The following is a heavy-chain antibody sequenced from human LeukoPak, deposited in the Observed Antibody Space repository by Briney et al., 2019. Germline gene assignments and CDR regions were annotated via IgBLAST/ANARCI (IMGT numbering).Heavy chain of an antibody. Sequence: PSETLSRNCTGSGSSIGTYSWSWIRQPPGKGLEGVVNIYTTGSTHYNPSLKSLVTISTDTSKNPPSLRLRSVTAADTAVFYCARHRAEMATITDDAFDIWGQGTMVTVSS. CDR2: IYTTGST. J-gene: IGHJ3*02. D-gene: IGHD5-24*01. CDR3: ARHRAEMATITDDAFDI. CDR1: GSSIGTYS. V-gene: IGHV4-4*08.